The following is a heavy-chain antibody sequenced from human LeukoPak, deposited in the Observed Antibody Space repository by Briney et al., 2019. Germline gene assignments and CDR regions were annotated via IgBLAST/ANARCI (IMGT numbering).Heavy chain of an antibody. J-gene: IGHJ6*03. CDR2: IYYSGST. CDR1: GGSISSSSYY. CDR3: AGRYYYYYYMDV. V-gene: IGHV4-39*07. Sequence: SETLSLTCTVSGGSISSSSYYWGWIRQPPGKGLEWIGSIYYSGSTYYNPSLKSRVTISVDTSKNQFSLKLGSVTAADTAVYYCAGRYYYYYYMDVWGKGTTVTVSS.